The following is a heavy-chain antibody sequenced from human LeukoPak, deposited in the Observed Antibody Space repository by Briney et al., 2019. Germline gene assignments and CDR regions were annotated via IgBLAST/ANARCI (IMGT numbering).Heavy chain of an antibody. Sequence: ASVKVSCKASGYTFTNYYMVWVRQAPGQGLEWMGIINPSSGTTNYAQKFQVRVTMTRDMSTSTVYMELSSLRSEDTAVYYRARSRGSGLNMDVWGKGTTVTISS. D-gene: IGHD3-10*01. J-gene: IGHJ6*03. CDR2: INPSSGTT. CDR1: GYTFTNYY. CDR3: ARSRGSGLNMDV. V-gene: IGHV1-46*01.